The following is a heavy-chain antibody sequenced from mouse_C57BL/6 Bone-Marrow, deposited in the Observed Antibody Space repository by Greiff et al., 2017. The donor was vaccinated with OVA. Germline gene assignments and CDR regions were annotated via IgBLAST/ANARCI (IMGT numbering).Heavy chain of an antibody. CDR3: ARIYYGNYVNAMDY. J-gene: IGHJ4*01. D-gene: IGHD2-1*01. V-gene: IGHV1-81*01. Sequence: VHLVESGAELARPGASVKLSCKASGYTFTSYGISWVKQRTGQGLEWIGEIYPRSGNTYYNEKFKGKATLTADKSSSTAYMELRSLTSEDSAVYFCARIYYGNYVNAMDYWGQGTSVTVSS. CDR2: IYPRSGNT. CDR1: GYTFTSYG.